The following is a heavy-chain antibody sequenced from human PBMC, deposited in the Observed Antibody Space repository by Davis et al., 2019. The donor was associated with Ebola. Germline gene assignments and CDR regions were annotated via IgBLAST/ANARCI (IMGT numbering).Heavy chain of an antibody. V-gene: IGHV3-11*04. CDR2: ISTSDNTI. J-gene: IGHJ6*02. Sequence: GESLKISCAASGFTFSDYYMSWIRQAPGKGLEWISYISTSDNTIYYADSVKGRFTISRDNSKNTLYLQMNSLRAEDTAVYYCAKDLYYDFWSGYYGPENYYYYGMDVWGQGTTVTVSS. D-gene: IGHD3-3*01. CDR3: AKDLYYDFWSGYYGPENYYYYGMDV. CDR1: GFTFSDYY.